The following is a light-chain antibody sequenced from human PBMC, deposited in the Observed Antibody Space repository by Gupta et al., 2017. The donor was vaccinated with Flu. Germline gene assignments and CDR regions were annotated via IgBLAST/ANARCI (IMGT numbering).Light chain of an antibody. V-gene: IGKV3-20*01. CDR2: DTS. CDR3: KQYGSSLWA. Sequence: IVLTHSPDTLSLSPGERATISCRTSQSGGSSSLAWHQQKPGQAPRLIIYDTSARATDIPDRFSGSGSGTDFTLTISRLEPENFAVYYCKQYGSSLWAFGQGTKVEIK. J-gene: IGKJ1*01. CDR1: QSGGSSS.